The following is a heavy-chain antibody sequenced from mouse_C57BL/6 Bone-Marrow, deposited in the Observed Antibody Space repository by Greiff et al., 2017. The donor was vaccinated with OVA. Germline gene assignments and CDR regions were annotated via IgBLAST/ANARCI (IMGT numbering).Heavy chain of an antibody. CDR3: ARDGYYFYWYFDV. V-gene: IGHV1-81*01. D-gene: IGHD2-3*01. J-gene: IGHJ1*03. CDR2: IYPRSGNT. CDR1: GYTFTSYG. Sequence: VQLQQSGAELARPGASVKLSCKASGYTFTSYGISWVKQRTGRGLEWIGEIYPRSGNTYYNEKFKGKATLTADKSSSTAYMELLSLTSEDSAVYFCARDGYYFYWYFDVWGTGTTVTVSS.